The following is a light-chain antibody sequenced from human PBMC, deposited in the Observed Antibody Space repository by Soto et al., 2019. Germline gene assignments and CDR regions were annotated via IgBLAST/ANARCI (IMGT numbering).Light chain of an antibody. CDR3: QQYGSSPYT. V-gene: IGKV3-20*01. CDR1: QSVSSSY. J-gene: IGKJ2*01. CDR2: GAS. Sequence: EMGLTQSPGTLSLSPGERATLSCRASQSVSSSYLAWYQQKPGQAPRLLIYGASSRDTGIPDRFSGSGSGTDFTLTISRLEPEDFAVYYCQQYGSSPYTFGQGTKLEIK.